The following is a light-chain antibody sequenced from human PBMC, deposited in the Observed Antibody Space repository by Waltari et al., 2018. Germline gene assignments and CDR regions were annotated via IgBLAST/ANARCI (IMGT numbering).Light chain of an antibody. CDR1: NIGSKS. CDR2: YDS. J-gene: IGLJ2*01. CDR3: QVWDSSTDHRV. V-gene: IGLV3-21*04. Sequence: SYVLTQPPSVSVAPGQTARLTCGTNNIGSKSVHWYQQKPGQAPLLVLYYDSDRPSGIPERFSGFNAGDTAILTISRVEAGDEADYYCQVWDSSTDHRVFGGGTKLTVL.